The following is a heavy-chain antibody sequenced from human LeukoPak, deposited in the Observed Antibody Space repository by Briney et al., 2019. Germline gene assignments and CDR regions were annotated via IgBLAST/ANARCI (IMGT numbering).Heavy chain of an antibody. J-gene: IGHJ4*02. V-gene: IGHV4-31*03. D-gene: IGHD5-12*01. CDR1: GGSISTGGYY. CDR2: IYHNGVT. CDR3: ARDKSRGGYGPFDY. Sequence: SETLSLTCTVSGGSISTGGYYWSWIRQYPGKGLEWIGYIYHNGVTSYNPSLGGRVSISVDTSKNQFSLKLSSLTAADTAVYYCARDKSRGGYGPFDYWGQGALVTVSS.